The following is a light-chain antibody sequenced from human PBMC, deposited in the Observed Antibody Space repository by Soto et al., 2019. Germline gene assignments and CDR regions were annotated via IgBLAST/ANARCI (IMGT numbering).Light chain of an antibody. CDR1: RSFTTW. J-gene: IGKJ4*01. V-gene: IGKV1-5*01. CDR3: QQYYNSPLT. CDR2: DAS. Sequence: DIQMTQSPSTLSASVGERVTITCRASRSFTTWLAWYQQKPGKAPKLLIYDASNLESGVPSRFSGSGSGTEFTLTISILQPDDFATYYCQQYYNSPLTFGGGTTVEIK.